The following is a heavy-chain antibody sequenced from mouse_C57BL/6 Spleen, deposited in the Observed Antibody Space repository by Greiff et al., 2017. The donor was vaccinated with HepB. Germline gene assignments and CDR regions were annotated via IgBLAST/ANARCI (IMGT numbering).Heavy chain of an antibody. Sequence: DVMLVESGGGLVKPGGSLKLSCAASGFTFSSYAMSWVRQTPEKRLEWVATISDGGSYTYYPDNAKNNLYLQMSHLKSEDTAMYYCARDVGYDWFFDVWGTGTTVTVSS. CDR2: ISDGGSYT. CDR1: GFTFSSYA. D-gene: IGHD2-2*01. CDR3: ARDVGYDWFFDV. J-gene: IGHJ1*03. V-gene: IGHV5-4*01.